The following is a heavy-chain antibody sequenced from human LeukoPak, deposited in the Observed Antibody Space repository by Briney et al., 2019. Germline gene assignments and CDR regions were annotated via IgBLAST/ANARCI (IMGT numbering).Heavy chain of an antibody. Sequence: GESLKISCQGFGYTFTTSWIGWVRQLPGKGLEWMAIIYAGNSDIKYSPSFQGQVSISADKSISTAYLQWSSLKASDTAMYYCARHPPVITDNWLDPWGQGTLVTVSS. D-gene: IGHD1-14*01. CDR2: IYAGNSDI. CDR1: GYTFTTSW. CDR3: ARHPPVITDNWLDP. V-gene: IGHV5-51*01. J-gene: IGHJ5*02.